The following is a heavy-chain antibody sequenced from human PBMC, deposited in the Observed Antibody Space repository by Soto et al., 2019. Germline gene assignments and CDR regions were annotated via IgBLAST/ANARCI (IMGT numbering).Heavy chain of an antibody. CDR3: AKDRIAVIAALPFDS. CDR1: GFSFSDYG. D-gene: IGHD2-15*01. CDR2: IGGGGFST. J-gene: IGHJ4*02. Sequence: EVQLLESGGALAQPGGSLRLSCAASGFSFSDYGLSWVRQAPGKGLEWVSGIGGGGFSTYYADSVKGRFTISRDNSKTTLYLQMNSLRAEETSVYYCAKDRIAVIAALPFDSWGQGTLVTVSS. V-gene: IGHV3-23*01.